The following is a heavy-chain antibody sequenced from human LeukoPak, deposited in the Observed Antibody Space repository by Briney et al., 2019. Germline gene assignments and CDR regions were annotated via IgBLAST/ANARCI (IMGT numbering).Heavy chain of an antibody. J-gene: IGHJ4*02. CDR1: GFTFSGSA. CDR2: IRSKANSYAT. CDR3: SRHYCTNGVCYTDY. Sequence: GGSLRLSCAASGFTFSGSAMHWVRQASGKGLEWVGRIRSKANSYATAYAASVKGRFTISRDDSKNTAYLQMNSLKTEDTAVYYCSRHYCTNGVCYTDYWGQGTQVTVSS. D-gene: IGHD2-8*01. V-gene: IGHV3-73*01.